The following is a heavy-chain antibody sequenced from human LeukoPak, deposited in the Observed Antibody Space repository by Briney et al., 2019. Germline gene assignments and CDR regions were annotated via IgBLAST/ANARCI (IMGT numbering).Heavy chain of an antibody. CDR2: IYYSGST. CDR3: ARVFGGYSTGFYYYYYMDV. D-gene: IGHD5-18*01. V-gene: IGHV4-59*01. CDR1: GGSISSYY. J-gene: IGHJ6*03. Sequence: NPSETLSLTCTVSGGSISSYYWSWIRQPPGKGLEWIGYIYYSGSTNYNPSLKSRVTISVDTSKNQFSLKLSSVTAADTAVYYCARVFGGYSTGFYYYYYMDVWGKGTTVTISS.